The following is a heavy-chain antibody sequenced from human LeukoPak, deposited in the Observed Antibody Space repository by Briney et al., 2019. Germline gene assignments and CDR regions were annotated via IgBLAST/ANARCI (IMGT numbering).Heavy chain of an antibody. CDR2: ISGSGGST. D-gene: IGHD2-21*02. Sequence: TGGSLRLSCAASGFTFSSYSMNWVRQAPGKGLEWVSAISGSGGSTYYADSVKGRFTISRDTSKNTLYLQRRSRRGEDTAVYYCSKEWKGQNFPGDCLVSWGQGTLVTVSS. CDR1: GFTFSSYS. V-gene: IGHV3-23*01. CDR3: SKEWKGQNFPGDCLVS. J-gene: IGHJ5*02.